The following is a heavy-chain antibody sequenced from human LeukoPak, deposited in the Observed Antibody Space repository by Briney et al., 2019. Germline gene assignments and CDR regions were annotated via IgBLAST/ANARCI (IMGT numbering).Heavy chain of an antibody. V-gene: IGHV3-48*03. J-gene: IGHJ4*02. CDR2: ITISGSTI. CDR3: ARATSFDY. Sequence: GGSLRLSCAASGFTFTSYEMNWVRQAPGKGLEWVSYITISGSTIYYADSVKGRFTISRDNAKNSLYLQMNSLRAEDTAVYYWARATSFDYWGQGTLVTVSS. CDR1: GFTFTSYE.